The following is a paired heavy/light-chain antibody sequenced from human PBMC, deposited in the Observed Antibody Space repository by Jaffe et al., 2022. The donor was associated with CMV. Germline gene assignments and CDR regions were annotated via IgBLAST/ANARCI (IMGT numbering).Heavy chain of an antibody. V-gene: IGHV3-23*01. CDR3: AKLPATPNGVWMYYFDY. CDR2: ISGSGYST. Sequence: EVQLLESGGGLVQPGGSLRLSCAASGFIFSSYAMSWVRQAPGKGLEWLSAISGSGYSTYYADSVRGRFTISRDNSKSTLYLQMNSLRAEDTAIYYCAKLPATPNGVWMYYFDYWGQGTLVTVSS. CDR1: GFIFSSYA. D-gene: IGHD2-8*01. J-gene: IGHJ4*02.
Light chain of an antibody. CDR3: CSYAGSYTWV. CDR2: DVN. J-gene: IGLJ3*02. Sequence: QSALTQPRSVSGSPGQSVTISCTGASSDVGNYNYVSWYQQPPGKAPKLMIYDVNKRPSGVPDRFSGSKSGNTASLTISGLQAEDEADYYCCSYAGSYTWVFGGGTKLTVL. CDR1: SSDVGNYNY. V-gene: IGLV2-11*01.